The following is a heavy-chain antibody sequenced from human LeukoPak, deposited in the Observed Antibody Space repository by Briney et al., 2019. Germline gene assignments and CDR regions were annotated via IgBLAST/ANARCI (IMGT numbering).Heavy chain of an antibody. V-gene: IGHV3-11*01. J-gene: IGHJ5*02. Sequence: GGSLRLSCAASGFTFSDYHMSWIRQAPGKGLEWVSYISGIGITISYADSVKGRFTISRDNANNSLFLQMNSLRAEDTAVYYCARDSTNSNWFYPWGQGTLVTVSS. CDR3: ARDSTNSNWFYP. CDR2: ISGIGITI. CDR1: GFTFSDYH. D-gene: IGHD2-8*01.